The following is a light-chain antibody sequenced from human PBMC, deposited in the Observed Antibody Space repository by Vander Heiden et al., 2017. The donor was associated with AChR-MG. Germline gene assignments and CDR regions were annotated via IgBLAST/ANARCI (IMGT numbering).Light chain of an antibody. CDR2: AAS. Sequence: IQMTQAASSLSASVGDRDTITCRPSQSISSYLTWYQQKPGQAPKLLIYAASSLPSGVPARFSGSGSGTDFTLTISSLQPEDFAIYYCQQYDSTPQFTFGQGTQLEIK. CDR3: QQYDSTPQFT. CDR1: QSISSY. V-gene: IGKV1-39*01. J-gene: IGKJ5*01.